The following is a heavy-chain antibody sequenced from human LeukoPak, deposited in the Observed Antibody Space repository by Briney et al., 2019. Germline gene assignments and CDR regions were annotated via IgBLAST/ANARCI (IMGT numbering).Heavy chain of an antibody. CDR1: GGSISSGDYY. V-gene: IGHV4-61*08. Sequence: SQTLSLTCTVSGGSISSGDYYWSWIRQPPGKGLEWIGYIYYSGSTNYNPSLKSRVTISVDTSKNQFSLKLSSVTAADTAVYYCARAGYSSSSQFDYWGQGTLVTVSS. CDR3: ARAGYSSSSQFDY. CDR2: IYYSGST. D-gene: IGHD6-6*01. J-gene: IGHJ4*02.